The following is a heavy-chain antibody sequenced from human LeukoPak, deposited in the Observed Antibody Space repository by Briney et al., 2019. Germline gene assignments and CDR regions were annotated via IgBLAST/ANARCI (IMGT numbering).Heavy chain of an antibody. CDR1: GFTFRSYW. Sequence: GGSLRLSCAASGFTFRSYWMSWVRQAPGKGLEWVANIKHDGREKYYVDSVKGRFTISRDNAKNSLYLQMNSLRVEDTAVYYCARDHYGSGSSDYWGQGTLVTVSS. CDR2: IKHDGREK. CDR3: ARDHYGSGSSDY. D-gene: IGHD3-10*01. V-gene: IGHV3-7*01. J-gene: IGHJ4*02.